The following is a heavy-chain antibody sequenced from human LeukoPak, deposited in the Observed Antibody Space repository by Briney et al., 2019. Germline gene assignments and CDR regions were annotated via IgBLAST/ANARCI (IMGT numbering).Heavy chain of an antibody. Sequence: PSETLSLTCAVYGGSFSGYYWSWIRQHPGKGLEWIGYIYYSGSTYYNPSLKSRVTISVDTSKNQFSLKLSSVTAADTAVYYCARAQTYMTTVVRYYFDYWGQGTLVTVSS. V-gene: IGHV4-31*11. CDR1: GGSFSGYY. CDR2: IYYSGST. J-gene: IGHJ4*02. CDR3: ARAQTYMTTVVRYYFDY. D-gene: IGHD4-23*01.